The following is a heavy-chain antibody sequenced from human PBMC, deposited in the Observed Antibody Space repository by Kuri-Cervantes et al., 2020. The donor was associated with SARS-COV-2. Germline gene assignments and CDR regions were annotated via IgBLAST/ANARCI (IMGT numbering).Heavy chain of an antibody. J-gene: IGHJ6*02. Sequence: GESLKISRAASGFTVSSNYMSWVRQAPGKGLEWVSVIYSGGSTYYADSVKGRFTISRDNSKNTLYLQMNSLRAEDTAVYYCARVEVAGMSYGMDVWGQGTTVTVSS. V-gene: IGHV3-66*02. CDR2: IYSGGST. CDR1: GFTVSSNY. CDR3: ARVEVAGMSYGMDV. D-gene: IGHD6-19*01.